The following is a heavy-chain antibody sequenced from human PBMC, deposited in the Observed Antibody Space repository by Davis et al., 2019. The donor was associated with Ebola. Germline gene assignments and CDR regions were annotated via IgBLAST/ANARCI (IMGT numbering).Heavy chain of an antibody. CDR3: AKAPTVTTWGNYYGMDV. Sequence: GGSLRLSCAASGFTFSSYWMSWVRQAPGKGLEWVGNIKQDGSEQYYVDSVKGRFSISRDNAKNSLFLQMNSLRAEDTALYYCAKAPTVTTWGNYYGMDVWGKGTTVTVSS. V-gene: IGHV3-7*03. J-gene: IGHJ6*04. CDR2: IKQDGSEQ. CDR1: GFTFSSYW. D-gene: IGHD4-17*01.